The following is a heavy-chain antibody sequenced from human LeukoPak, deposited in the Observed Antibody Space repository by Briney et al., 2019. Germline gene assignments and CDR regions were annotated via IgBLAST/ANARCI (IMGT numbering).Heavy chain of an antibody. D-gene: IGHD1-26*01. Sequence: GGSLRLSCAASGFTFSDYYMSWIRQAPGKGLEWVSYISSSGSTIYYADSVKGRFTISRDNSKNTLYLQMNSLRAEDTAVYYCAKDFSGSSHFDYWGQGTLVTVSS. V-gene: IGHV3-11*04. CDR1: GFTFSDYY. J-gene: IGHJ4*02. CDR2: ISSSGSTI. CDR3: AKDFSGSSHFDY.